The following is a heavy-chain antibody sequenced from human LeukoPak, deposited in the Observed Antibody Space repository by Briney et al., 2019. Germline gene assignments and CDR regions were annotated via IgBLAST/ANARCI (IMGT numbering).Heavy chain of an antibody. V-gene: IGHV4-61*02. Sequence: SETLSLTCSVSGDSTSSGIYYWSWIRQPAGKGLEWIGRIYTSGSTNYIPSLKSRLTISVDTSKNQFSLRLSSVTAADTAVYYCARDAWFGAGRTFAYWGQGTLVTVSS. D-gene: IGHD3-10*01. CDR1: GDSTSSGIYY. J-gene: IGHJ4*02. CDR2: IYTSGST. CDR3: ARDAWFGAGRTFAY.